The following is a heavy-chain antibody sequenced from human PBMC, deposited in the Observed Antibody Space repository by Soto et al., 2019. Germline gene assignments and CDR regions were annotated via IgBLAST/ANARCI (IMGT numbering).Heavy chain of an antibody. D-gene: IGHD6-13*01. CDR2: IIPVLGTP. CDR3: ASSAGLDHLLNYYGLNV. J-gene: IGHJ6*02. Sequence: QVLLVQSSAEVKKPGSSVKVSCKAPGGTFTSTAFSWVRQAPGQGLEWMGGIIPVLGTPNYAQKFHARLTVTADASTTTVHMELSSLRSDDTAVYYCASSAGLDHLLNYYGLNVWGQGTTVTGSS. V-gene: IGHV1-69*01. CDR1: GGTFTSTA.